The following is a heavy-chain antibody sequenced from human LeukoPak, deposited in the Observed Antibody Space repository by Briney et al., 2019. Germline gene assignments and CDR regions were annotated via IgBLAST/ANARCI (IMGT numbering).Heavy chain of an antibody. Sequence: SETLSLTCAVYGGSFSGYYWSWIRQPPGKGLEWIGEINHSGSTNYNPSLKSRVTISVDTSKNQFSLKLSSVTAADTAVYYCARGELRYFDWLNWFDPWGQGTLVTVPS. V-gene: IGHV4-34*01. CDR3: ARGELRYFDWLNWFDP. D-gene: IGHD3-9*01. CDR1: GGSFSGYY. J-gene: IGHJ5*02. CDR2: INHSGST.